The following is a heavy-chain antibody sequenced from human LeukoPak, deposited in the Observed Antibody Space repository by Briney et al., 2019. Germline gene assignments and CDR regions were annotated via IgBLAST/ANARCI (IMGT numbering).Heavy chain of an antibody. D-gene: IGHD3-10*01. Sequence: SETLSLTCTVSGGSISGSSYYWGWIRQPPGKGLEWIGSIYYSGSTYYNPSLKSRVTISVDTSKNQFSLKLNSVTATDMAVYYRARHYGPWGQGTLVTVSS. V-gene: IGHV4-39*01. J-gene: IGHJ4*02. CDR2: IYYSGST. CDR1: GGSISGSSYY. CDR3: ARHYGP.